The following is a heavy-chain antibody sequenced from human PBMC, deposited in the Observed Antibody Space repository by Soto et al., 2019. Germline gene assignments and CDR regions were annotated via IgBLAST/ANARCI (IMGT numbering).Heavy chain of an antibody. CDR2: IYSSGNI. D-gene: IGHD3-22*01. V-gene: IGHV4-59*01. CDR1: GGSISGYY. J-gene: IGHJ5*02. Sequence: SETLSLTCTVSGGSISGYYWGWIRQPPGKGLEWIGYIYSSGNINYNPSLKSRVTMSVDTSKNEFTLELSSVTAADTAVYYCSREEGYDTSSRWFDPWGPGTLVTVSS. CDR3: SREEGYDTSSRWFDP.